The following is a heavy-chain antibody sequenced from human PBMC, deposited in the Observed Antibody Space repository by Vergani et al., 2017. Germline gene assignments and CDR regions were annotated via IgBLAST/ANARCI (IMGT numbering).Heavy chain of an antibody. Sequence: EVQLVESGGGLIQPGRSLRLSCTTSGFTFGDYAVNWVRQTSGKGLEWIGRIRDKAYNYATVYAVSVKGRFTISRDDSKKTAYLQMNGLTTEDTAVYYCFYDFWAGYDAGDVWGKGTTVTVSS. CDR3: FYDFWAGYDAGDV. CDR1: GFTFGDYA. CDR2: IRDKAYNYAT. D-gene: IGHD3/OR15-3a*01. J-gene: IGHJ6*04. V-gene: IGHV3-73*01.